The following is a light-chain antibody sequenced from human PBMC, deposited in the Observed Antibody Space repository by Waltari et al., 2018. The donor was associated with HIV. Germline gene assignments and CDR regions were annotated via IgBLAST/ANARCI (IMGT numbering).Light chain of an antibody. V-gene: IGLV2-23*02. CDR1: SSDVGSYNL. Sequence: QSALTQPASVSGSPGQSITISCTGTSSDVGSYNLVSWYQHHPGKAPKLMVYEVSKRPSGVSNRFSGSEAGNTASLTISGLQAEDEADYYCCSYADSPPYVFGTGTKVTVL. CDR3: CSYADSPPYV. J-gene: IGLJ1*01. CDR2: EVS.